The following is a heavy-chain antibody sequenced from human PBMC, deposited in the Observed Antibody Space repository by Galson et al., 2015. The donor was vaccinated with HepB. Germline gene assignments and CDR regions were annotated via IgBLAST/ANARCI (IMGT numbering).Heavy chain of an antibody. D-gene: IGHD4-17*01. CDR1: GFTFSSYS. V-gene: IGHV3-21*01. CDR3: ARDRDYGDDYVGPGDAFDI. CDR2: ISSSSSYI. Sequence: SLRLSCAASGFTFSSYSMNWVRQAPGKGLEWVSYISSSSSYIYYADSVKGRFTISRDNAKNSLYLQMNGLRAEDTAVYYCARDRDYGDDYVGPGDAFDIWGQGTMVIVSS. J-gene: IGHJ3*02.